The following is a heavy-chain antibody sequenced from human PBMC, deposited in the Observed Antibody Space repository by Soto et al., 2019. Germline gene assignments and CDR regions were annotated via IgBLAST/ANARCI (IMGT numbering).Heavy chain of an antibody. CDR2: ISYDGSNK. Sequence: QVQLVESGGGVVQPGRSLRLSCAASGFTFSSYAMHWVRQAPGKGLEWVAVISYDGSNKYYVDSVKGRFTISRDNSKNKLYLQMNSLRAEDTAVYYCARDGPRGAAFDYWGQGTLVTVSS. CDR1: GFTFSSYA. CDR3: ARDGPRGAAFDY. J-gene: IGHJ4*02. V-gene: IGHV3-30-3*01.